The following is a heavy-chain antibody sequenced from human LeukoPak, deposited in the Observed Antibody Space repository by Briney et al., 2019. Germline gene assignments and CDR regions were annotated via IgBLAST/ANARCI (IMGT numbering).Heavy chain of an antibody. D-gene: IGHD2-21*01. V-gene: IGHV3-33*01. J-gene: IGHJ3*02. Sequence: PGGSLRLSCAASGFTFSSYGMHWVRQAPGKGLEWVAVIWYDGSNKYYADSVKGRFTISRDNSKNTLYLQMNSLRAEDTAVYYCATTFANDAFDIWGQGTMVTVSS. CDR2: IWYDGSNK. CDR3: ATTFANDAFDI. CDR1: GFTFSSYG.